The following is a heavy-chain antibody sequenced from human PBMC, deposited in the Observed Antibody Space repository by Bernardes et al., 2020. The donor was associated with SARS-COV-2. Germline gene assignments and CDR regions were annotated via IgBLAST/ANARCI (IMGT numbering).Heavy chain of an antibody. CDR1: GFTFSTYW. D-gene: IGHD2-15*01. J-gene: IGHJ4*02. V-gene: IGHV3-7*01. Sequence: GGSLSLSCAASGFTFSTYWMSWVRQAPGKGLERVATIKQDGSEKNYVDSVKGRFTISRDNAKNSLYLQMSSLRAEDTAVYYCARDCSGGSGHGDFDHWGQGTPVTVSA. CDR3: ARDCSGGSGHGDFDH. CDR2: IKQDGSEK.